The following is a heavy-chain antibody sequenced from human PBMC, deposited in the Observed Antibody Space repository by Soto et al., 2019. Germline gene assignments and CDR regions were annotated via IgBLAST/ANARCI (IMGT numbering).Heavy chain of an antibody. CDR1: GGTFSSYT. Sequence: QVQLVQSGAEVKKPGSSVKVSCKASGGTFSSYTISWVRQAPGQGLEWMGRIIPILGIANYAQKFQGRVTITADKSPGQAYMELSSLRSEDTAVYYCAGGIGAAAGTPWFDPWGQGTLVTVSS. J-gene: IGHJ5*02. V-gene: IGHV1-69*02. CDR3: AGGIGAAAGTPWFDP. D-gene: IGHD6-13*01. CDR2: IIPILGIA.